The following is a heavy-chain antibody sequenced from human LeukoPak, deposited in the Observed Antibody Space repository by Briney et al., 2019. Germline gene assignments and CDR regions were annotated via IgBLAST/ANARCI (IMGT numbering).Heavy chain of an antibody. CDR1: GFTFSSYA. D-gene: IGHD3-9*01. CDR3: ARNILTGYYNDY. CDR2: IYSGGST. V-gene: IGHV3-53*04. Sequence: GGSLRLSCAASGFTFSSYAMSWVRQAPGKGLEWVSVIYSGGSTYYADSVKGRFTISRHNSKNTLYLQMNSLRAEDTAVYYCARNILTGYYNDYWGQGTLVTVSS. J-gene: IGHJ4*02.